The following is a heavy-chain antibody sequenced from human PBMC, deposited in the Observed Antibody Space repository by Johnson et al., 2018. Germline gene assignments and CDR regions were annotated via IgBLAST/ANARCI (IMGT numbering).Heavy chain of an antibody. CDR2: ISYDESNK. D-gene: IGHD4-23*01. CDR1: GFTFSSYG. V-gene: IGHV3-30*03. CDR3: ARDVGRWNDAFDI. Sequence: QVQLVESGGGVVQPGRSXRLSCAASGFTFSSYGMHWVRQAPGKGLEWVAVISYDESNKYYADSVKGRFTISRDNSKNTLYLQMNSLRAEDTAVYYCARDVGRWNDAFDIWGQGTMVTVSS. J-gene: IGHJ3*02.